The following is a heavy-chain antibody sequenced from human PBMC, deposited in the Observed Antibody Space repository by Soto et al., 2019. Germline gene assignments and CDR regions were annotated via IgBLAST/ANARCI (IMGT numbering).Heavy chain of an antibody. CDR3: ARGDSTDCSNGVCSFFYNHDMDV. J-gene: IGHJ6*02. CDR2: INPKSGGT. Sequence: GASVKVSCKASGYSFSHYHIHWVRQAPGQVLEWLGRINPKSGGTSTAQKFQGWVTMTTDTSISTASMELTRLTSDDTAIYYCARGDSTDCSNGVCSFFYNHDMDVWGQGTTVTVSS. D-gene: IGHD2-8*01. V-gene: IGHV1-2*04. CDR1: GYSFSHYH.